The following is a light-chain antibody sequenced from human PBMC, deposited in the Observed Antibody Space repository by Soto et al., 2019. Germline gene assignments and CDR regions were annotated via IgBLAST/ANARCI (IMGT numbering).Light chain of an antibody. CDR2: GAF. CDR3: QQYGSSPRT. CDR1: QSVSNSY. Sequence: EIVLTQSPDTLSLSPGERATLSCRASQSVSNSYLAWYQQKPGQAPRLLIYGAFLRATGIPDRFSGSGSGTGFTLTINRLEPEDFAVYYCQQYGSSPRTFGQVTKVEIK. J-gene: IGKJ1*01. V-gene: IGKV3-20*01.